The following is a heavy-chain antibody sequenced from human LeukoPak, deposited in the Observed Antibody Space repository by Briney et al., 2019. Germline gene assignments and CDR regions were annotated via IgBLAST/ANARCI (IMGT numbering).Heavy chain of an antibody. J-gene: IGHJ4*02. D-gene: IGHD5-12*01. CDR1: GFTFSDYY. Sequence: GGSLRLSCAASGFTFSDYYMSWIRQAPGKGLEWVSYISSSGSTIYYADSVKGRFTISRDNSKNTLYLQMNSLRAEDTAVYYCAKDGVATGLTHFGYWGQGTLVTVSS. V-gene: IGHV3-11*01. CDR3: AKDGVATGLTHFGY. CDR2: ISSSGSTI.